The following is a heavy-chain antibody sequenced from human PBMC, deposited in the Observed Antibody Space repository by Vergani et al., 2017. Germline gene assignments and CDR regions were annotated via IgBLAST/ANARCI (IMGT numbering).Heavy chain of an antibody. D-gene: IGHD3-22*01. V-gene: IGHV3-66*01. Sequence: EVQLLESGGGLVQPGGSLRLSCAASGFTVSSNYMSWVRQAPGKGLEWVSVIYSGDSTYYADSVKGPFTISRDNSKNTLYLQMNSLRAEDTDVYYCAKDKWAQATMIVVVPDYWSQGTLVTVSS. CDR1: GFTVSSNY. CDR2: IYSGDST. CDR3: AKDKWAQATMIVVVPDY. J-gene: IGHJ4*02.